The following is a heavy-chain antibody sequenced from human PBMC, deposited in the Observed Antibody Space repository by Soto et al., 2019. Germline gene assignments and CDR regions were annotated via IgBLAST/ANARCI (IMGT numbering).Heavy chain of an antibody. D-gene: IGHD5-12*01. J-gene: IGHJ4*02. V-gene: IGHV1-18*01. CDR2: ISTDDGYT. CDR1: GYTFSHYA. CDR3: ARDRLHSGYDGDY. Sequence: QVQLVQSGAEVKKPGASVKVSCKASGYTFSHYALRWVRQAPGQGLEWMGWISTDDGYTNYARDRVTMTKASSTNTAYMERRSLRSDDTAIYYCARDRLHSGYDGDYWGQGTLVTVSS.